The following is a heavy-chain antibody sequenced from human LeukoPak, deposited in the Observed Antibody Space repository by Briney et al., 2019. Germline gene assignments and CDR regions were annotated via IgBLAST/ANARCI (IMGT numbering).Heavy chain of an antibody. CDR2: ISDDGRNK. Sequence: AGGSLRLSCVASGFTFNNYGMHYVRQAPGKGLEWVAVISDDGRNKNYADSVKGRFTISRDSSNNTLYLQMNSLRAEDTGVYFCAKDRETTASGTFDFRGQGTLVTVSS. D-gene: IGHD6-13*01. CDR1: GFTFNNYG. V-gene: IGHV3-30*18. J-gene: IGHJ4*02. CDR3: AKDRETTASGTFDF.